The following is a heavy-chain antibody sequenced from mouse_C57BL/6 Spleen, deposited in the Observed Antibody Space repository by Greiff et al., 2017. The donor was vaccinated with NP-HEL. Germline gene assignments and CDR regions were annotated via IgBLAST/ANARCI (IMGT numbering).Heavy chain of an antibody. Sequence: QVQLQQPGAELVRPGSSVKLSCKASGYTFTSYWMHWVKQRPIQGLEWIGNIDPSDSETHYNQKFKDKATLTVDKSSSTAYMQLSSLTSEDSAVYYCAREGLRTRYFDVWGTGTTVTVSS. V-gene: IGHV1-52*01. J-gene: IGHJ1*03. D-gene: IGHD1-1*01. CDR2: IDPSDSET. CDR1: GYTFTSYW. CDR3: AREGLRTRYFDV.